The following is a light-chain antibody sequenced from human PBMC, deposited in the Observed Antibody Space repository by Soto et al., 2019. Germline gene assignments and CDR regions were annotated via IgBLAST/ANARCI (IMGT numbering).Light chain of an antibody. Sequence: QSVLTQPPSASGTPGQRVTISCSGSSPNIGGNYVYWYQHLPGTAPRLLIYNNNQRPSGVPDRFSGSKSGPSASLAINGLRSEDEDDYYCAAWDNSLSGYLVFGNGTKVTV. CDR1: SPNIGGNY. CDR2: NNN. CDR3: AAWDNSLSGYLV. J-gene: IGLJ1*01. V-gene: IGLV1-47*02.